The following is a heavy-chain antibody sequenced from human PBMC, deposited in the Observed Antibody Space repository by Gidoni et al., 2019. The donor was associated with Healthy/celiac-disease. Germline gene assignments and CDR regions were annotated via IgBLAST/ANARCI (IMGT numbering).Heavy chain of an antibody. CDR2: IYHSGST. D-gene: IGHD3-22*01. CDR3: ARGSYDSSGYYYGDAFDI. V-gene: IGHV4-30-2*01. CDR1: GGSISSAVYS. J-gene: IGHJ3*02. Sequence: QLQLQESGSGLVKPSQTLSLTCAVSGGSISSAVYSWSWIRQPPGKGLEWIGYIYHSGSTYYKPSLKSRVTISVDRSKNQFSLKLSSVTAADTAVYYCARGSYDSSGYYYGDAFDIWGQGTMVTVSS.